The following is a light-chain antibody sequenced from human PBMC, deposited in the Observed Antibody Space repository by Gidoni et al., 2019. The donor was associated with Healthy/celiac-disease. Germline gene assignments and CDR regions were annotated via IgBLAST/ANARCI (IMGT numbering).Light chain of an antibody. V-gene: IGLV2-23*03. Sequence: PGQSITISCTGTSSDVGSYNLVSWYQQHPGKAPKLMIYEGSKRPSGVSNRFSGSKSGNTASLTISGLQAEDEADYYCCSYAGSSTFVVFGTGTKVTVL. J-gene: IGLJ1*01. CDR3: CSYAGSSTFVV. CDR2: EGS. CDR1: SSDVGSYNL.